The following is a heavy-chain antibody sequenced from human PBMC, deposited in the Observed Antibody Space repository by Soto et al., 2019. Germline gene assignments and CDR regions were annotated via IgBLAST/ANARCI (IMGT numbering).Heavy chain of an antibody. CDR3: ARNGTYSSSLSQYSGMDV. D-gene: IGHD1-26*01. CDR1: GGTFDNFI. Sequence: QVQLVQSGAEVKEPGSSVRVSCKASGGTFDNFIMNWVRQTPGQVLEWMGGIVPMLGTPTYAEKFKGRVTISATGTTSTMYMEVTSLRSEDTAIYYCARNGTYSSSLSQYSGMDVWGQGTTVTVSS. J-gene: IGHJ6*02. V-gene: IGHV1-69*01. CDR2: IVPMLGTP.